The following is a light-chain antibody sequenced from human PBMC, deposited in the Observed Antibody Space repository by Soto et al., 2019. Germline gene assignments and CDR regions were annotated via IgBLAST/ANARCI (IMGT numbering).Light chain of an antibody. CDR1: QGINNL. CDR2: AAS. CDR3: LQHDTFPFS. Sequence: DIQMTQSPSSLSASVGDRVTITCRASQGINNLLGWYQQGPGKAPKRLIYAASNLEGGVPSRFSGSGSGTEFALPISRLQPEDFPTYYCLQHDTFPFSFGPGTKVD. V-gene: IGKV1-17*01. J-gene: IGKJ3*01.